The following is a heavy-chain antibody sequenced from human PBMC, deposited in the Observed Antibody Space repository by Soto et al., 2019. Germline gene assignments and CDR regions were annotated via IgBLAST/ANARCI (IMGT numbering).Heavy chain of an antibody. V-gene: IGHV3-30-3*01. CDR2: ISKDGSVQ. CDR1: GFIFNRYA. D-gene: IGHD3-3*01. J-gene: IGHJ4*02. CDR3: ARSRSGAVPDSFGY. Sequence: QVQLVESGGRVVQPGRSLRLSCAASGFIFNRYAIHWVRLTPGKGLEWVAVISKDGSVQYYADSVRGRFIISRDKSKDTVYLEMNSLRAEDTAVFYCARSRSGAVPDSFGYWGQGTLVTVSS.